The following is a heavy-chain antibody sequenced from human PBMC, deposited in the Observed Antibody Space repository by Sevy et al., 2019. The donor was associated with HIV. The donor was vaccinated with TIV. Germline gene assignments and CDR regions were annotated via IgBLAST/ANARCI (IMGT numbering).Heavy chain of an antibody. J-gene: IGHJ4*02. CDR2: AYYNGGT. V-gene: IGHV4-59*01. CDR1: GGSLDTYG. CDR3: GRDNWGSIDY. D-gene: IGHD7-27*01. Sequence: SETLSLTCTVSGGSLDTYGWSWIRQPPGKGLEWIGYAYYNGGTNYNPSLKIRLTILVGTSERQFSLQLSSVTPADTAVYYCGRDNWGSIDYWGQGVLVTVSS.